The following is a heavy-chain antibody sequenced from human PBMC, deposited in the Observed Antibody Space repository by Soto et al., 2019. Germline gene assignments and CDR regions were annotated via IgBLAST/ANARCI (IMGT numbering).Heavy chain of an antibody. D-gene: IGHD3-16*01. J-gene: IGHJ3*02. Sequence: QITLKESGPTLVKPTQTLTLTCTFSGFSLSTSGVGVVWIRQPPGKALEWLALMYWDDDKRYSPSLKSRLTITKDTSKNQVVLTMTNMDPVDTATYYCAHGSYDPDAFDIWGQGTMVTVSS. CDR3: AHGSYDPDAFDI. CDR1: GFSLSTSGVG. CDR2: MYWDDDK. V-gene: IGHV2-5*02.